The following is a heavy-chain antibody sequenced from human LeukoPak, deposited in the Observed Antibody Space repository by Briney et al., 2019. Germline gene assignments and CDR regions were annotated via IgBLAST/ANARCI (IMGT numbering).Heavy chain of an antibody. Sequence: SETLSLTCAVYGGSFSGYYWSWIRQPPGKGLEWIGEINHSGSTNYNLSLKSRVTISVDTSKNQISLKLTSVTAADTAVYYCARGRVYTSSSPLDYWSQGTLVTVSS. V-gene: IGHV4-34*01. CDR2: INHSGST. CDR1: GGSFSGYY. J-gene: IGHJ4*02. CDR3: ARGRVYTSSSPLDY. D-gene: IGHD6-6*01.